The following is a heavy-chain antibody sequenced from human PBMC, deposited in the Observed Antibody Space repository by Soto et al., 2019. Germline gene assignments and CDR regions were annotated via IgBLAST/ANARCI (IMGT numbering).Heavy chain of an antibody. D-gene: IGHD3-9*01. CDR1: GFTFSSYG. J-gene: IGHJ4*02. Sequence: GGSLRLSCAASGFTFSSYGMHWVRQAPGKGLEWVAVISYDGSNKYYADSVKGRFTISRDNSKNTLYLQMNSLRAEDTAVYYCAKADILTGLSLDYWGQGTLVRSPQ. CDR2: ISYDGSNK. CDR3: AKADILTGLSLDY. V-gene: IGHV3-30*18.